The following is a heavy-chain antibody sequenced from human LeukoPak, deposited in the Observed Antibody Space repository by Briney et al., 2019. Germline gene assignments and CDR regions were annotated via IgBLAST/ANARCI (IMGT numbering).Heavy chain of an antibody. Sequence: GVSLRLYCAASRFTFSSYSMNWVRQAPGKGLVWVSSISSSSSYIYYAYSVKVRFTISRDNAKNSLYLQMNSLRAEDTAVYYCARLSGSYFGLAYWGQGPLSPSPQ. CDR1: RFTFSSYS. CDR3: ARLSGSYFGLAY. J-gene: IGHJ4*02. V-gene: IGHV3-21*01. CDR2: ISSSSSYI. D-gene: IGHD1-26*01.